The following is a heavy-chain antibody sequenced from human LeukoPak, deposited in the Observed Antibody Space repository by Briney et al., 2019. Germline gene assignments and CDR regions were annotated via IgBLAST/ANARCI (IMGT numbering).Heavy chain of an antibody. CDR2: ISNSGSTL. V-gene: IGHV3-11*01. D-gene: IGHD3-10*01. CDR3: ARDALGSYDY. CDR1: GFAFSDFY. J-gene: IGHJ4*02. Sequence: GGSLRLSCEASGFAFSDFYMFWIRQAPGKGLEWISYISNSGSTLYYADSVKGRFTISRDNDKNLLYLQMNSLRADDTAVYYCARDALGSYDYWGQGTLVTVSS.